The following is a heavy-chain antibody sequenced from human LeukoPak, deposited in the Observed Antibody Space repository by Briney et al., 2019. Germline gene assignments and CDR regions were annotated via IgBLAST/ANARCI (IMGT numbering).Heavy chain of an antibody. CDR1: GYTFTSYD. V-gene: IGHV1-8*01. CDR3: AREQVDTLYYYYYMDV. D-gene: IGHD5-18*01. CDR2: MNPNSGNI. Sequence: ASVKVSCKASGYTFTSYDINWVRQATGHGLEWMGWMNPNSGNIFYAQKFQGRLTMTRNTSISTAYMELSSLRSEDTAVYYCAREQVDTLYYYYYMDVWGKGTTVTVSS. J-gene: IGHJ6*03.